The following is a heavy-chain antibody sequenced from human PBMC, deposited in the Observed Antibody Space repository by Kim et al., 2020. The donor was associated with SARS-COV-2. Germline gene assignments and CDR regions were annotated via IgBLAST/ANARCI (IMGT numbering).Heavy chain of an antibody. V-gene: IGHV4-34*01. CDR3: ARRRGIFFNWFDP. CDR2: INHSGST. Sequence: SETLSLTCAVYGGSFSGYYWSWIRQPPGKGLEWIGEINHSGSTNYNPSLKSRVTISVDTSKNQFSLKLSSVTAADTAVYYCARRRGIFFNWFDPWGQGTLVTVSS. D-gene: IGHD3-9*01. CDR1: GGSFSGYY. J-gene: IGHJ5*02.